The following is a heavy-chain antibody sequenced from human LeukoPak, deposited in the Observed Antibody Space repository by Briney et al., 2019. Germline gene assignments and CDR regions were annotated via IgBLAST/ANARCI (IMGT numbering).Heavy chain of an antibody. J-gene: IGHJ4*02. Sequence: GGSLRLSCAASGFTFSSYAMHWVRQAPGKGLEWVAVISYDGSNKYYADSVKGRFTISRDNAKNSLYLQMNSLRAEDTAVYYCARDLYGGSISSFDYWGQVTLVTVSS. D-gene: IGHD1-26*01. CDR1: GFTFSSYA. V-gene: IGHV3-30*04. CDR2: ISYDGSNK. CDR3: ARDLYGGSISSFDY.